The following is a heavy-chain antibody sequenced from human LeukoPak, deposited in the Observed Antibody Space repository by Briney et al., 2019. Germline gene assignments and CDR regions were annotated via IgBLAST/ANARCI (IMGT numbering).Heavy chain of an antibody. CDR2: ISTFNGIT. J-gene: IGHJ3*02. V-gene: IGHV1-18*01. Sequence: GASVKVFCKASGYSFTNEGICWVRQAPGQGLEWMAWISTFNGITKYAEKLQGRVTVTTDTSTSTAYMELRSLRSDDTAVYYCARDRAPEYSSSLDAFDIWGQGTMVTVSS. CDR3: ARDRAPEYSSSLDAFDI. D-gene: IGHD6-6*01. CDR1: GYSFTNEG.